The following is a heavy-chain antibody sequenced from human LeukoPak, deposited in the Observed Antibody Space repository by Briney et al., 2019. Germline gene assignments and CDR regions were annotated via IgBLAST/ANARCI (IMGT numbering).Heavy chain of an antibody. V-gene: IGHV3-33*01. J-gene: IGHJ3*02. CDR1: GFTFSSYG. CDR2: IWYDGSNK. CDR3: ARGVNYDRGAFDI. Sequence: GGSLRLSCAASGFTFSSYGMHWVRQAPGKGLEWVAVIWYDGSNKYYADSVKGRFTISRDNSKNMLYLQMNSLRAEDTAVYYCARGVNYDRGAFDIWGQGTMVTVSS. D-gene: IGHD3-22*01.